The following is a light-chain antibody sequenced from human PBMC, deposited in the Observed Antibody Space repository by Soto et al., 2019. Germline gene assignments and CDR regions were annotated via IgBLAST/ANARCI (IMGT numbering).Light chain of an antibody. CDR3: CSYAGNYTYV. V-gene: IGLV2-11*01. Sequence: QSALTQPRSVFGSPGQSVTISCTGTSSDVGGYIYVSWYQQHPGKAPKLMMFDVSKRPSGVPDRFSGSKSDNTASLTISGLQTEDEADYFCCSYAGNYTYVFGTGTKVTVL. CDR2: DVS. CDR1: SSDVGGYIY. J-gene: IGLJ1*01.